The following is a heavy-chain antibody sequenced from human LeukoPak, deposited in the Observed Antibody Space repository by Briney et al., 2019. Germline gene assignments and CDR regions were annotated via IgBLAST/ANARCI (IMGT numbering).Heavy chain of an antibody. CDR2: IYYSGST. Sequence: SETLSLTCTVSGDSMSNYYWSWLRQPPGKGLEWIGYIYYSGSTNYNTSLKSRVTISVDTSKNQFSLKLSSVTAADTAVYYFASNIRGRYGGSDYLPQDYYYYYMDFWGKGTTVTVSS. J-gene: IGHJ6*03. CDR3: ASNIRGRYGGSDYLPQDYYYYYMDF. V-gene: IGHV4-59*01. D-gene: IGHD5-12*01. CDR1: GDSMSNYY.